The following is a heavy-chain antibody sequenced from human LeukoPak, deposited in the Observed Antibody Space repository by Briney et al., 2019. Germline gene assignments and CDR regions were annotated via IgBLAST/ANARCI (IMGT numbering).Heavy chain of an antibody. CDR2: IGSSGGDI. D-gene: IGHD6-19*01. CDR3: ASGRWLALGF. Sequence: GGSLRLSCAASGFTFSDYYMSWIRQAPGKGLEWVSYIGSSGGDIDYGDSVKGRFTVSRDNVKNSLYLQMKSLRDEDTAVYFCASGRWLALGFWGQGTLVTVSS. J-gene: IGHJ4*02. CDR1: GFTFSDYY. V-gene: IGHV3-11*04.